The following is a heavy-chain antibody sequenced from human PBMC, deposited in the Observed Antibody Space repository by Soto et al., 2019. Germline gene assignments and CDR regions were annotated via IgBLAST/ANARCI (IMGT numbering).Heavy chain of an antibody. D-gene: IGHD3-10*01. CDR2: IIPIYGPA. CDR3: ARVTYMIRGVINNWFDP. V-gene: IGHV1-69*01. Sequence: QVPLVQSGAEVKKPGCSVTVSCKASGGTFSRYAIHWVRQAPGQGLEWRGGIIPIYGPAKYAQSFELRSTITADAPTTTVYMELTSLTSQDTAVYYCARVTYMIRGVINNWFDPWGHATLVTVSS. CDR1: GGTFSRYA. J-gene: IGHJ5*02.